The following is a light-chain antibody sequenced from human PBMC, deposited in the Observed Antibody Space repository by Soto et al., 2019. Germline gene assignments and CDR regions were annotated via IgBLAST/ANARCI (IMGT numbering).Light chain of an antibody. CDR2: DAS. CDR1: QDISNY. Sequence: DIQMTQSPSSLSASVGDRVTITCQASQDISNYLNWYQQKPGKAPKLLIYDASNLETGVPSRFSGIGSGTDFTFTISSLHPEDIATYYCQQYDNLLLSFGPGTKVDIK. V-gene: IGKV1-33*01. J-gene: IGKJ3*01. CDR3: QQYDNLLLS.